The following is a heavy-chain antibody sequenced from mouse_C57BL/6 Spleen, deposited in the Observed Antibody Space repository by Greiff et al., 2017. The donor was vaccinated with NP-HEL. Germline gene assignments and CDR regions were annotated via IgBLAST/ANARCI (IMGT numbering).Heavy chain of an antibody. CDR2: ISDGGSYT. V-gene: IGHV5-4*01. CDR3: AREGYYGGVWFAY. D-gene: IGHD1-1*01. Sequence: DVKLVESGGGLVKPGGSLKLSCAASGFTFSSYAMSWVRQTPEKRLEWVATISDGGSYTYYPDNVKGRFTISRDNAKNNLYLQMSHLKSEDTAMYYCAREGYYGGVWFAYWGQGTLVTVSA. CDR1: GFTFSSYA. J-gene: IGHJ3*01.